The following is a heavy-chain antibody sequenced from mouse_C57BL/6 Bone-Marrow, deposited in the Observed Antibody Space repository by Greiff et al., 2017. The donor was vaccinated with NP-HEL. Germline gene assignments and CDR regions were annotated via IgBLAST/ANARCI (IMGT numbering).Heavy chain of an antibody. Sequence: VQLKESGAELVKPGASVKLSCTASGFNIKDYYMHWVKQRTEQGLEWIGRIDPEDGETKYAPKFQGKATITADTSSNTAYLQLSSLISEDTAVYYCASSPYYYGSRAGYWGQGTTLTVSS. V-gene: IGHV14-2*01. J-gene: IGHJ2*01. CDR2: IDPEDGET. CDR3: ASSPYYYGSRAGY. CDR1: GFNIKDYY. D-gene: IGHD1-1*01.